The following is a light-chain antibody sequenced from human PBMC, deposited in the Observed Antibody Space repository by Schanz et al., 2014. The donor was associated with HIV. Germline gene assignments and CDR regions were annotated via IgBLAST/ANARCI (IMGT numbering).Light chain of an antibody. CDR2: NNN. CDR1: SSNIGAGYH. Sequence: QSVLTQPPSVSGAPGQRVSISCTGSSSNIGAGYHVHWYQQLPGAAPKLLINNNNNWPSGVPDRFSGSKSGTSASLAITGLQAEDEADYYCQTYDYRLSGSRVFGGGTKLTVL. CDR3: QTYDYRLSGSRV. V-gene: IGLV1-40*01. J-gene: IGLJ3*02.